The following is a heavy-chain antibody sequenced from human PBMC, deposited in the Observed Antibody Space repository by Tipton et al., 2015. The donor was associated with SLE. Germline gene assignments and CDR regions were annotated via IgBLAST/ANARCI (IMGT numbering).Heavy chain of an antibody. V-gene: IGHV4-39*07. CDR2: IYYSGST. D-gene: IGHD1-26*01. Sequence: TLSLTCTVSGGSISSSSYYWGWIRQPPGKGLEWIGSIYYSGSTYYNPSLKSRVTISVDTSKNQFSLKLSSVTAADTAVYYCARDGRGYFDYWGQGTLVTVSS. CDR1: GGSISSSSYY. J-gene: IGHJ4*02. CDR3: ARDGRGYFDY.